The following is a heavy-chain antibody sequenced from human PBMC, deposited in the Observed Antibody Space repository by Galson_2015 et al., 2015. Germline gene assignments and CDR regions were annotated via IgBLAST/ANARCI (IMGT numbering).Heavy chain of an antibody. CDR1: GYTFTSYA. CDR3: ARDSDYGDYVGFDY. D-gene: IGHD4-17*01. J-gene: IGHJ4*02. Sequence: SVKVSCKASGYTFTSYAMHWVRQAPGQRLEWMGWINAGNGNTKYSQKFQGRVTITRDTSASTAYMELSSLRSEDTAVYYCARDSDYGDYVGFDYWGQGTLVTVSS. CDR2: INAGNGNT. V-gene: IGHV1-3*01.